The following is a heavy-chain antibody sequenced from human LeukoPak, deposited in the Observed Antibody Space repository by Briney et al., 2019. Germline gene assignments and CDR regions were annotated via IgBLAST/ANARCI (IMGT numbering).Heavy chain of an antibody. D-gene: IGHD4-17*01. CDR3: ARDPLYGEPDDY. CDR1: GFTVSSNY. CDR2: IYSGGST. J-gene: IGHJ4*02. Sequence: PGGSLRLSCAASGFTVSSNYMSWVRQAPGKGLEWVSVIYSGGSTYYADSVKGRFTISRDNSKNTLFLQMNSLRAEDTAVYYCARDPLYGEPDDYWGQGTLVTVSS. V-gene: IGHV3-53*01.